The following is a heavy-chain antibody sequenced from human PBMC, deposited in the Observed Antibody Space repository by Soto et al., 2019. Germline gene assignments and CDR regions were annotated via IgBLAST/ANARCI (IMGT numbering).Heavy chain of an antibody. CDR2: IWYDGSNK. Sequence: QVQLVESGGGVVQPGRSLRLSCAASGFTFSSYGMHWVRQAPGKGLEWVAVIWYDGSNKYYADSVKGRFTISRDNSKNKLYLQMNSLRAEDTAVYYCARGNGVTATPLDYWGQGTMVTVSS. J-gene: IGHJ4*02. V-gene: IGHV3-33*01. D-gene: IGHD2-21*02. CDR1: GFTFSSYG. CDR3: ARGNGVTATPLDY.